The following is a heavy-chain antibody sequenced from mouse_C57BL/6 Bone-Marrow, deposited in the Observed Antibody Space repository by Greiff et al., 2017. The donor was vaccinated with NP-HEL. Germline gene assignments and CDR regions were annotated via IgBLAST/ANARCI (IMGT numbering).Heavy chain of an antibody. Sequence: QVQLKESGAELVRPGTSVKMSCKASGYTFTNYWIGWAKQRPGHGLEWIGDIYPGGGYTNYNEKFKGKATLTADKSSSTAYMQFSSLTSEDSAIYYCARGILRSGWYYDVWGTGTTVTVSS. CDR3: ARGILRSGWYYDV. CDR2: IYPGGGYT. CDR1: GYTFTNYW. J-gene: IGHJ1*03. D-gene: IGHD1-1*01. V-gene: IGHV1-63*01.